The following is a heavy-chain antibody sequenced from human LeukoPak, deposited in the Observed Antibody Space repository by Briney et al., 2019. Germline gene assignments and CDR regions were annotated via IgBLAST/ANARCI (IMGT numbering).Heavy chain of an antibody. Sequence: GASVKVSCKASGYTFTSYGISWVRQAPGQGLEWMGWISAYNGNTNYAHKLQGRVTMTTDTSTSTAYMELRSPRSDDPAVYYCARDLEPITMIENPSPHYWGQGNLVTVSS. CDR3: ARDLEPITMIENPSPHY. D-gene: IGHD3-22*01. CDR2: ISAYNGNT. J-gene: IGHJ4*02. V-gene: IGHV1-18*01. CDR1: GYTFTSYG.